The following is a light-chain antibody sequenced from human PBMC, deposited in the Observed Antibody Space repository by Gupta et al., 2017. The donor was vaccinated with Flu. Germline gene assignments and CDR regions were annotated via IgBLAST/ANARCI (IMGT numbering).Light chain of an antibody. CDR1: QDIRNY. J-gene: IGKJ2*01. CDR3: QQFDSPPSYT. V-gene: IGKV1-33*01. CDR2: DAS. Sequence: DIQMTQSPSSLSAFIGDRVTITCQASQDIRNYLNWYQQKPGKAPKLLIYDASNLETGVPSRFSGSGSGTDFTFTISSLQPEDVATYYCQQFDSPPSYTFGQGTMLEIK.